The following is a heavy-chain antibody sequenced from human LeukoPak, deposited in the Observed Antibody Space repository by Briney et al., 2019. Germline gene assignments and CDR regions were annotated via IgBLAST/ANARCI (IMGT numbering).Heavy chain of an antibody. J-gene: IGHJ4*02. Sequence: GGSLRLPCAASGFTFSSYSMNWVRQAPGKGLEWVSSISSSSSYIYYADSVKGRFTISRDNAKNSLYLQMNSLRAEDTAVYYCARDKYYDSSGYPISWGQGTLVTVSP. D-gene: IGHD3-22*01. CDR1: GFTFSSYS. CDR2: ISSSSSYI. V-gene: IGHV3-21*01. CDR3: ARDKYYDSSGYPIS.